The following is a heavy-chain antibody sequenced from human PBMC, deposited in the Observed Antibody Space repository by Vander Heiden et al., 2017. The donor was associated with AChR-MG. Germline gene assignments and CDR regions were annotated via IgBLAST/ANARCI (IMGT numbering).Heavy chain of an antibody. CDR2: IKQDGSEK. V-gene: IGHV3-7*01. CDR3: ARDLGYCSSTSCYHWFDP. J-gene: IGHJ5*02. CDR1: GFTFRSYW. D-gene: IGHD2-2*01. Sequence: EVQLVESGAGLVQPGGSLRLSCAASGFTFRSYWMSWVRQAPGKGLEWVANIKQDGSEKYYVDSVKGRFTISRDNAKNSLYLQMNSLRAEDTAVYYCARDLGYCSSTSCYHWFDPWGQGTLVTVSS.